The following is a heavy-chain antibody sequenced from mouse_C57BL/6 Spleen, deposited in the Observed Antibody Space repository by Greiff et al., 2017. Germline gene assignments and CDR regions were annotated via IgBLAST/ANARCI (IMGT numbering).Heavy chain of an antibody. J-gene: IGHJ2*01. Sequence: EVNVVESGGDLVKPGGSLKLSCAASGFTFSSYGMSWVRQTPDKRLEWVATISSGGSYTYYPDSVKGRFTISRDNAKNTLYLQMSSLKSEDTAMYYCASQLGGIYFDYWGQGTTLTVSS. CDR1: GFTFSSYG. CDR2: ISSGGSYT. D-gene: IGHD4-1*01. V-gene: IGHV5-6*01. CDR3: ASQLGGIYFDY.